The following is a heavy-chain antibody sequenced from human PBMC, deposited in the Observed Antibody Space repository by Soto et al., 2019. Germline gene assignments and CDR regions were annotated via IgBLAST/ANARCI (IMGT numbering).Heavy chain of an antibody. V-gene: IGHV1-3*01. D-gene: IGHD2-2*01. CDR2: INAGLGNT. CDR1: GYTFSSYA. Sequence: ASVKVSCKSSGYTFSSYAIHWVRQTPGQRLEWMGWINAGLGNTKVSQKFQGRLTITRDTSASTAYMELSSLTSEDTGVYYCARDQVVSYYYYYMDVWGKGTTVTVSS. J-gene: IGHJ6*03. CDR3: ARDQVVSYYYYYMDV.